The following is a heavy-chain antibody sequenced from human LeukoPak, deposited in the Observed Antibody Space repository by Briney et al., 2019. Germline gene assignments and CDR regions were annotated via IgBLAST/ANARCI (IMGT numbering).Heavy chain of an antibody. CDR1: GFTFSSYA. J-gene: IGHJ4*02. CDR3: AKDGGYGGNSGDY. V-gene: IGHV3-30*04. CDR2: ISYDGSNG. Sequence: TGGSLRLSCAASGFTFSSYAMHWVRQAPGRGLEWVTVISYDGSNGYYAGSVKGRFTISRDNSKNTLYLQMNSLRAEDTAVYYCAKDGGYGGNSGDYWGQGTLVTVSS. D-gene: IGHD4-23*01.